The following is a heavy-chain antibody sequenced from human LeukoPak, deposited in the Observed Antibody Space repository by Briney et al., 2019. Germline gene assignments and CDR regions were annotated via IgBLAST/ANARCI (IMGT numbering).Heavy chain of an antibody. D-gene: IGHD2-2*01. V-gene: IGHV1-58*01. CDR1: GFTFTSSA. CDR2: IVVCSGKT. Sequence: SVKLSCKASGFTFTSSAVQWVRQARGQRLGWIGWIVVCSGKTNYAQKFQERVTMTTDTSTSTAYKELRSLRSDDTAVYYCARGERCYSTSWFDPWGQGTLVTVSS. CDR3: ARGERCYSTSWFDP. J-gene: IGHJ5*02.